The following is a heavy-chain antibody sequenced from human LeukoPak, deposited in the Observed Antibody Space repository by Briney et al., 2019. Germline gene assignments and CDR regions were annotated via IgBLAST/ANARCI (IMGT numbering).Heavy chain of an antibody. D-gene: IGHD2-15*01. CDR3: ARDSYHSY. J-gene: IGHJ4*02. CDR2: IYHSGST. V-gene: IGHV4-38-2*02. CDR1: GYSISSGYY. Sequence: SETLSLTCTVSGYSISSGYYWGWIRPPPGKGLEWIGSIYHSGSTYYNPSLKSRVTISVDTSKNQFSLKLSSVTAADTAVYYCARDSYHSYWGQGTLVTVSS.